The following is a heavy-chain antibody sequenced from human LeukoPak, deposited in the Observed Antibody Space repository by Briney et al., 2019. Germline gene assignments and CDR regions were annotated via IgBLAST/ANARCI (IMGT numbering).Heavy chain of an antibody. Sequence: GGSLRLSCAASGFTFSSYALHWVRQAPGKGLECVSGISSNGGSTYYANSVKGRFTISRDNSKNTLYLQMGSLRVEDMAVYYCASTPYDYLWGSYRHFDNWGQGTLVTVSS. CDR3: ASTPYDYLWGSYRHFDN. V-gene: IGHV3-64*01. D-gene: IGHD3-16*02. J-gene: IGHJ4*02. CDR2: ISSNGGST. CDR1: GFTFSSYA.